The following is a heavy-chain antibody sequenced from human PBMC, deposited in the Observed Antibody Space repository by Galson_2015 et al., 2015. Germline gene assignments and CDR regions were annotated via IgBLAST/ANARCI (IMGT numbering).Heavy chain of an antibody. CDR2: TSYDAGNN. CDR3: ARGRTVIPTGWTYYMDV. CDR1: RFTFRTYP. J-gene: IGHJ6*03. V-gene: IGHV3-30-3*01. D-gene: IGHD2-2*01. Sequence: SLRLSCAASRFTFRTYPMHWVRQAPGKGLEWVGVTSYDAGNNHSAESVKVQLTMSRANSMNTLYLQMNSLRDEDTAVYYCARGRTVIPTGWTYYMDVWGKGTTVIVSS.